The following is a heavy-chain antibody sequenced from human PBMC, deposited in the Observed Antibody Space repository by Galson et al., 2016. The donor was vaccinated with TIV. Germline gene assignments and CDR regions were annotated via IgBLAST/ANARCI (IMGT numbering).Heavy chain of an antibody. CDR2: ISTYTGDT. V-gene: IGHV1-18*01. J-gene: IGHJ2*01. Sequence: SVKVSCKASGYTFTNYGINWVRQAPGQGLEWVGRISTYTGDTNYAQRLQDRVILTTDTSTSTAYMELKSLRSGDTAVYFCARGGGNYRWYFDLWGRGTLVTVSS. CDR1: GYTFTNYG. CDR3: ARGGGNYRWYFDL. D-gene: IGHD1-26*01.